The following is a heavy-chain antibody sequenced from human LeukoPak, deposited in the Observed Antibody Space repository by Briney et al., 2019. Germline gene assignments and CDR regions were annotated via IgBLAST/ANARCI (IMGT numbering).Heavy chain of an antibody. V-gene: IGHV3-74*01. Sequence: GGSLRLSCAASGFTFSSYWMHWVRQAPGKGLVWVSRINNDGSITGYADSVEGRFTISRDNAKNTLFLQMNSLRAEDTAVYYCASGSCGGGRCYLHPEYWGQGTLVTVSS. J-gene: IGHJ4*02. D-gene: IGHD2-15*01. CDR2: INNDGSIT. CDR3: ASGSCGGGRCYLHPEY. CDR1: GFTFSSYW.